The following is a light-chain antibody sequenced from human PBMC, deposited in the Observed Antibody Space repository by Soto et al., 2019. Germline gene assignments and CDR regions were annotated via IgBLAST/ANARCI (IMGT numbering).Light chain of an antibody. Sequence: DIQMTQSPSALSAFAGDRVTISCRASQNVHRFLNWYQQRPGKAPKLLIYAASNLQSGVPSRFSGGGSGVDFTLNISDLQPEDFATYFCQHTYISPWTFGKGTKVE. J-gene: IGKJ1*01. V-gene: IGKV1-39*01. CDR1: QNVHRF. CDR3: QHTYISPWT. CDR2: AAS.